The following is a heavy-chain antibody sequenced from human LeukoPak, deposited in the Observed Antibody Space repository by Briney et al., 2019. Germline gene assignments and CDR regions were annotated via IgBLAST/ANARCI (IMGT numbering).Heavy chain of an antibody. D-gene: IGHD3/OR15-3a*01. V-gene: IGHV4-4*02. Sequence: PSGTLSLTCTVSGGSISISDWWGWVRQPPGKGLEWIGDIYLGDSTYYNPSLKSRVTVSLDNAKNQFSLKLTSVTAADTAVYFCATINYANDFLGGGYWGQGILVTVSS. CDR2: IYLGDST. CDR1: GGSISISDW. J-gene: IGHJ4*02. CDR3: ATINYANDFLGGGY.